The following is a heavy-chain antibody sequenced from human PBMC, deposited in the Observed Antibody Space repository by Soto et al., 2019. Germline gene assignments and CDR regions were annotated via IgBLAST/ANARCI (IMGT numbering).Heavy chain of an antibody. CDR3: HGYGY. V-gene: IGHV3-53*01. CDR1: GFTVSSTNY. Sequence: EVQLVESGGGLIQPGGSLRLSCVVSGFTVSSTNYMSWVRQAPGKGLEWFSVIYPGDTTFYADSVKGRFTISRDNSKNRLYLQMNSLSAEDTAVYYCHGYGYWGQGTLVTVSS. CDR2: IYPGDTT. D-gene: IGHD5-12*01. J-gene: IGHJ4*02.